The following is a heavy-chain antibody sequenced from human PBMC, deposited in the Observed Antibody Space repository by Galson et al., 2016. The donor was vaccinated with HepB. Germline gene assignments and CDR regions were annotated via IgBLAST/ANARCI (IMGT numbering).Heavy chain of an antibody. CDR3: AAHRRDVAADGGNYHVSGMDV. CDR1: GFTFSDSD. J-gene: IGHJ6*02. Sequence: SLRLSCAASGFTFSDSDIHWVRQASGKGLEGVGRITHRGDNHATTYAASVKGRFTISRDDSRNTASLQMNSLKTEDTAVYYCAAHRRDVAADGGNYHVSGMDVWGRGTTVTVSS. CDR2: ITHRGDNHAT. V-gene: IGHV3-73*01. D-gene: IGHD5-24*01.